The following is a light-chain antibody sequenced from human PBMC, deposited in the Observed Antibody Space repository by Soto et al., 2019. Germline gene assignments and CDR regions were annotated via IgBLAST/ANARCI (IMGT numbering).Light chain of an antibody. CDR2: DAS. CDR1: QSVSSY. CDR3: QQRSNWPIT. J-gene: IGKJ5*01. V-gene: IGKV3-11*01. Sequence: EIVLTQSPATLSFSPREKATLSCRTSQSVSSYFAWYQQKPGRAPRLLIYDASNRATGIPARFIGSGSGTDFTLTISSLEPEDFAVYYCQQRSNWPITFGQGTRLEIK.